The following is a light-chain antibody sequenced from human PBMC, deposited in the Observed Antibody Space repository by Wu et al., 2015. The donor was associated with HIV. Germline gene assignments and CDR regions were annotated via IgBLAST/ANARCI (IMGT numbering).Light chain of an antibody. CDR1: QSLDNK. V-gene: IGKV3D-15*03. CDR3: QQYRDWPLT. CDR2: SVS. J-gene: IGKJ4*01. Sequence: IVLTQSPAILSASPGERVTLSCWASQSLDNKLAWFQQKPGQAPGLVIYSVSVRASDTSLRITSLRVRGTGSGTNFTLTINNLQSEDSGTYYCQQYRDWPLTFGGGTEGGDQ.